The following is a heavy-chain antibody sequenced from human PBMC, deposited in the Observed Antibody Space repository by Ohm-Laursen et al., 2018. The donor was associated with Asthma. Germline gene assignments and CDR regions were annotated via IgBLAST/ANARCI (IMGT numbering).Heavy chain of an antibody. V-gene: IGHV4-31*11. CDR2: IYYSGST. J-gene: IGHJ4*02. CDR3: ARGRPTLGFDY. Sequence: TLSLTCAVSGGSISSGGYYWSWIRQHPGKGLEWIGYIYYSGSTYYNPSLKSRVTISVDTSKNQFSLKLSSVTAADTAVYYCARGRPTLGFDYWGQGTLVTVSS. CDR1: GGSISSGGYY. D-gene: IGHD7-27*01.